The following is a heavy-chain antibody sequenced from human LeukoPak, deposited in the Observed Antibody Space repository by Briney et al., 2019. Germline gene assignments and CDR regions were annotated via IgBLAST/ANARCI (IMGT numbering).Heavy chain of an antibody. V-gene: IGHV1-2*02. CDR3: ARDLGDTYGSVGDFDY. Sequence: ASVNVSCKASGYSFTGHYMHWVRQAPGQGLEWMGWINPDSGGTIYAQNFQGRVTMTRDTSISTAYMELSSLRSDDTAVYYCARDLGDTYGSVGDFDYWGQGTLVTVSS. J-gene: IGHJ4*02. CDR1: GYSFTGHY. CDR2: INPDSGGT. D-gene: IGHD3-10*01.